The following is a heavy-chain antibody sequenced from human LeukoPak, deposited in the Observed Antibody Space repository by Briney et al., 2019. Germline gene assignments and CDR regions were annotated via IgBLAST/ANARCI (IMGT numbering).Heavy chain of an antibody. Sequence: SETLSLTCTVSGGSISSSSYYWSWIRQHPGKGLEWIGYIYYSGSTYYNPSLKSRVTISVDTSKNQFSLKLSSVTAADTAVYYCAREYIQNYYYGMDVWGQGTTVTVSS. V-gene: IGHV4-31*03. D-gene: IGHD1-14*01. CDR2: IYYSGST. CDR3: AREYIQNYYYGMDV. CDR1: GGSISSSSYY. J-gene: IGHJ6*02.